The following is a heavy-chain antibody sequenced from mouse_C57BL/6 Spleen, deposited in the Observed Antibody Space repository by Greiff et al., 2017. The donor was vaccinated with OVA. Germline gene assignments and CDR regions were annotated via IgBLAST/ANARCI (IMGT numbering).Heavy chain of an antibody. Sequence: QVQLQQPGAELVRPGSSVKLSCKASGYTFTSYWMDCVKQRPGQGLEWIGNIYPSDSETHYNQKFKDKATLTVDKSSSTAYMQLSSLTSEDSAVYYCARCYGSSPYYCDYWGQGTTLTVSS. CDR2: IYPSDSET. CDR3: ARCYGSSPYYCDY. D-gene: IGHD1-1*01. CDR1: GYTFTSYW. J-gene: IGHJ2*01. V-gene: IGHV1-61*01.